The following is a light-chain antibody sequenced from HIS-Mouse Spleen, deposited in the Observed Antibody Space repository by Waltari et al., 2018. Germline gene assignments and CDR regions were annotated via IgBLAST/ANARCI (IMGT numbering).Light chain of an antibody. J-gene: IGLJ1*01. V-gene: IGLV2-11*01. CDR1: SSDVRGSNY. CDR2: DVS. Sequence: QSAPTQPRSVFGPPGLSVTIPCPGTSSDVRGSNYVSWYQQHLGKAPKLMIYDVSKRPSEVPDRFSGSKSGNTASLTISGLQAEDEADYYCCSYAGSSYVFGTGTKVTVL. CDR3: CSYAGSSYV.